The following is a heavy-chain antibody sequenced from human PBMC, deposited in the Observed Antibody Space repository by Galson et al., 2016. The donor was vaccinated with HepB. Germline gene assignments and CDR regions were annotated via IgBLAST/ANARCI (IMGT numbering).Heavy chain of an antibody. V-gene: IGHV3-30*18. CDR3: AKNDILAGYSAFDY. CDR1: GFAFSNYA. CDR2: VSYDGRNK. J-gene: IGHJ4*02. D-gene: IGHD3-9*01. Sequence: SLRLSCAASGFAFSNYAMHWVRQAPGKGLEWVAVVSYDGRNKYYADSVKGRFTISRDNSKNTVYLQMNRLRVEYTAVYYCAKNDILAGYSAFDYWGQGTLVTVSS.